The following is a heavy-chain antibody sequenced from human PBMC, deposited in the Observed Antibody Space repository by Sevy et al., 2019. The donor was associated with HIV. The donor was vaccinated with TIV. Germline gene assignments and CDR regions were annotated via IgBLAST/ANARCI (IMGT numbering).Heavy chain of an antibody. CDR3: ARGRYCSSTSCLGGFDP. V-gene: IGHV4-30-2*01. Sequence: SETVSLTCAVSGGSISSGGYSWSWIRQPPGKGLEWIGYIYHSGSTYYNPSLKSRVTISVDRSKNQFSLKLSSVTAADTAVYYCARGRYCSSTSCLGGFDPWGQGTLVTVSS. CDR1: GGSISSGGYS. CDR2: IYHSGST. D-gene: IGHD2-2*01. J-gene: IGHJ5*02.